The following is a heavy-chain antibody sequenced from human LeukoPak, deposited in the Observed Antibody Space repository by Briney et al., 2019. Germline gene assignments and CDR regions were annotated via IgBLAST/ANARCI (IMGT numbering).Heavy chain of an antibody. CDR2: MYYTGST. Sequence: SETLSLTCIVSGDSVTNNNYYWGWIRQPPGKGLEWIGGMYYTGSTYYNPSLKSRVTISVDTSKSPFSLRQTSVTATDTAVYYCASLQLLGRYYFDTWGQGTLVTVYS. D-gene: IGHD2-15*01. V-gene: IGHV4-39*01. CDR1: GDSVTNNNYY. J-gene: IGHJ4*02. CDR3: ASLQLLGRYYFDT.